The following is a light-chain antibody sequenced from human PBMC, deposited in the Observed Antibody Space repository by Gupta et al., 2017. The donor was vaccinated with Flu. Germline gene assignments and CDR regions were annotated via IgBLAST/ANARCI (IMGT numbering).Light chain of an antibody. Sequence: EIVLTQSPGTLSLSPGERATFSCRASQSASRHFLAWYQQRPGQAPRLLIYEASKRAPGIPDRFSGSGSGTDFSLSISSLEPEDVAVYVCQHYDSFGQGTKVEIK. J-gene: IGKJ1*01. CDR2: EAS. V-gene: IGKV3-20*01. CDR3: QHYDS. CDR1: QSASRHF.